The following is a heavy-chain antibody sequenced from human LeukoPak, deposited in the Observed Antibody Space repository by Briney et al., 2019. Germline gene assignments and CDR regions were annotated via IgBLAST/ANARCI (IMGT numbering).Heavy chain of an antibody. CDR2: ISSSSATI. J-gene: IGHJ6*03. CDR3: ARDRVFGIDPKNYYYYMDV. Sequence: PGGSLRLSCAASGFRFNTYSMNWVRQAPGEGLEWVSYISSSSATIYYADSVKGRFTISRDNAKNSLYLQMSSLRAEDTAVYYCARDRVFGIDPKNYYYYMDVWGRGTTVTVSS. D-gene: IGHD3-3*01. V-gene: IGHV3-48*04. CDR1: GFRFNTYS.